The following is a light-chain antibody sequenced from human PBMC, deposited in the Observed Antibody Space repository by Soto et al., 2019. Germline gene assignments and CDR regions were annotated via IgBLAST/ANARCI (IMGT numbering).Light chain of an antibody. V-gene: IGLV2-11*01. CDR3: CSYAGSYTYV. Sequence: QSVLTQPRSVSGSPGQSVTISCTGTSSDVGSYNYVSWYQQHPGKAPKLMTYDVNKRPSGVPDRFSGSKSGNTASLTISGLQADDETDYYCCSYAGSYTYVFGTGTKVTVL. CDR2: DVN. CDR1: SSDVGSYNY. J-gene: IGLJ1*01.